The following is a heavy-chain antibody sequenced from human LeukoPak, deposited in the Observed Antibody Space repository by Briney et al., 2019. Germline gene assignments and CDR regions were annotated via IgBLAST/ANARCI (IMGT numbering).Heavy chain of an antibody. CDR2: IYYSGST. V-gene: IGHV4-59*12. CDR1: GGSISSYY. D-gene: IGHD2-15*01. Sequence: SETLSLTCTVSGGSISSYYWSWIRQPPGKGLEWIGYIYYSGSTNYNPSLKSRLTISIDTSKNQFSLKLSSVTAADTATYYCARDNCSGGSCYNWFDPWGQGTLVTVSS. J-gene: IGHJ5*02. CDR3: ARDNCSGGSCYNWFDP.